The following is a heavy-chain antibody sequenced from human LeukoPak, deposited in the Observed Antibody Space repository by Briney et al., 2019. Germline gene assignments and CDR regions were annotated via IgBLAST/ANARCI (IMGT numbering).Heavy chain of an antibody. CDR2: IYYSGST. CDR3: ARAPRDDFWSGYTIFDY. CDR1: GGSISSHY. J-gene: IGHJ4*02. D-gene: IGHD3-3*01. V-gene: IGHV4-59*11. Sequence: PSETLSLTCTVSGGSISSHYWSWIRQPPGKGLEWIGYIYYSGSTNYNPSLKSRVTISVDTSKNQFSLKLSSVTAAGTAVYYCARAPRDDFWSGYTIFDYWGQGTLVTVSS.